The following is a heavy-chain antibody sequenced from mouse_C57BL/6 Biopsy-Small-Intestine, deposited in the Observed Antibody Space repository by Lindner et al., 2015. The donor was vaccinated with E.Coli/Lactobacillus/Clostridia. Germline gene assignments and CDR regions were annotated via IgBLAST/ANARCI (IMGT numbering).Heavy chain of an antibody. D-gene: IGHD2-1*01. J-gene: IGHJ4*01. V-gene: IGHV1-39*01. CDR2: INPYYGST. CDR3: ASGNYGYYAMDY. Sequence: VQLQESGAELVKPGASVKISCKASGYSFTGYNMNWVKQSHGKSLEWIGNINPYYGSTNYNQKFKGKATWTVDKSSSTAYMQLNSLTSEDSAVYYCASGNYGYYAMDYWGQGTSVTVSS. CDR1: GYSFTGYN.